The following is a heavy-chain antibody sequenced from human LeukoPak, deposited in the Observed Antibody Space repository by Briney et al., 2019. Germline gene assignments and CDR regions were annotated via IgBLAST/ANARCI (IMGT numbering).Heavy chain of an antibody. V-gene: IGHV3-23*01. Sequence: GGSLRLSCAASGFTFSSYAMSWVRQAPGKGLEWVSAISGSGGSTYYADSVKGRFTIPRDNSKNTLYLQMNSLRAEDTAVYYCAKDPSYDSSGYDAFDIWGQGTMVTVSS. CDR3: AKDPSYDSSGYDAFDI. J-gene: IGHJ3*02. CDR2: ISGSGGST. D-gene: IGHD3-22*01. CDR1: GFTFSSYA.